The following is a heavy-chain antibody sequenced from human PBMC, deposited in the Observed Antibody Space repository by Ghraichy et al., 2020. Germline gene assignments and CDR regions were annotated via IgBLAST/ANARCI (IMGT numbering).Heavy chain of an antibody. Sequence: SETLSLTCAVSGGSISSSNWWSWVRQPPGKGLEWIGEIYHSGSTNYNPSLKSRVTISVDKSKNQFSLKLSSVTAADTAVYYCAKTPNDLEWLIPGGMDVWGQGTTVTVSS. V-gene: IGHV4-4*02. CDR2: IYHSGST. CDR1: GGSISSSNW. J-gene: IGHJ6*02. CDR3: AKTPNDLEWLIPGGMDV. D-gene: IGHD3-3*01.